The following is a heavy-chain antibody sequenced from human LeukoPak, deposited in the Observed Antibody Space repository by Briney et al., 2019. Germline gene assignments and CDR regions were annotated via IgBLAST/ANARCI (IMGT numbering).Heavy chain of an antibody. Sequence: SETLSLTCTVSGGSISSSYYYWGWIRQPPGKGLEWIGTIYYSGSTYYNPSLKSRVTISVDTSKNQFSLKLSSVTAADTAVYYCARAPHDYVWGSYRYFDYWGQGTLVTVSS. CDR3: ARAPHDYVWGSYRYFDY. V-gene: IGHV4-39*01. CDR2: IYYSGST. D-gene: IGHD3-16*02. CDR1: GGSISSSYYY. J-gene: IGHJ4*02.